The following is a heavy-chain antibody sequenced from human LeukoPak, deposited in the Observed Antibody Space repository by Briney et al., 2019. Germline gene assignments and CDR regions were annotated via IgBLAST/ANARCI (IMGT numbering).Heavy chain of an antibody. J-gene: IGHJ6*03. Sequence: ASVKVSCTASGYTFTGSYMHWVRQAPGQGLEWMRWINPSSSGTNYAQKFQGRVTMTRDTSISTDYMELSRLRSDDTAVYYCARSDYYYYYMDVWGKGTTVTVSS. V-gene: IGHV1-2*02. CDR3: ARSDYYYYYMDV. CDR2: INPSSSGT. CDR1: GYTFTGSY.